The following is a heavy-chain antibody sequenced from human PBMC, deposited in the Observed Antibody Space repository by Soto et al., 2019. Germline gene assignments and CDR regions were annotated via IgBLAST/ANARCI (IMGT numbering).Heavy chain of an antibody. D-gene: IGHD2-2*01. CDR2: ISGSGGST. CDR3: AKAAIVVVPAAMEWFDP. CDR1: GFTFSSYA. J-gene: IGHJ5*02. V-gene: IGHV3-23*01. Sequence: GESLKISCAASGFTFSSYAMSWVRQAPGKGLEWVSAISGSGGSTYYADSVKGRFTISRDNSKNTLYLQMNSLRAEDTAVYYCAKAAIVVVPAAMEWFDPWGQGTLVTVSS.